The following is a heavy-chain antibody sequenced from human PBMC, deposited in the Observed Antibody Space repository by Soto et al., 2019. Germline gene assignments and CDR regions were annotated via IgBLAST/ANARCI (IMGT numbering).Heavy chain of an antibody. CDR2: IYDTGST. CDR1: GGSITSYY. J-gene: IGHJ4*01. D-gene: IGHD5-12*01. Sequence: SETLSLTCTVSGGSITSYYWSWIRQPPGKELEWIGYIYDTGSTDYNPSLKSRVTISVDTSKNQFSLKLSSVTAADTVVYYCGRAYSGYSLGYWGRRTLVSVSS. CDR3: GRAYSGYSLGY. V-gene: IGHV4-59*01.